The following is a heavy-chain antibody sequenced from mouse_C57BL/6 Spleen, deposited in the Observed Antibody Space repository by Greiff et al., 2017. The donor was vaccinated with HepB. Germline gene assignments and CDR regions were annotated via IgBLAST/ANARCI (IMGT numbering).Heavy chain of an antibody. CDR3: ARGVTTGDFDY. CDR2: INPNNGGT. D-gene: IGHD2-2*01. V-gene: IGHV1-26*01. Sequence: VQLQQSGPELVKPGASVKISCKASGYTFTDYYMNWVKQSHGKSLEWIGDINPNNGGTSYNQKFKGKATLTVDKSSSTAYMELRSLTSEDSAVYYCARGVTTGDFDYWGQGTTLTVSS. J-gene: IGHJ2*01. CDR1: GYTFTDYY.